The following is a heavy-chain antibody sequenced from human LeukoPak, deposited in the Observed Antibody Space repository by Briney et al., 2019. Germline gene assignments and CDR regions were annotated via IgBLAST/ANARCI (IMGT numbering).Heavy chain of an antibody. V-gene: IGHV3-30*18. CDR2: ISYDGSNK. Sequence: PGGSLRLSCAASGFTFSSYGMHWVRQAPGKGLEWVAVISYDGSNKYYADSVKGRFTISRDNSKNTLYLQMNSLRAEDTAVYYCAKLMVREVIITSSFDYWGQGTLVTVSS. D-gene: IGHD3-10*01. J-gene: IGHJ4*02. CDR1: GFTFSSYG. CDR3: AKLMVREVIITSSFDY.